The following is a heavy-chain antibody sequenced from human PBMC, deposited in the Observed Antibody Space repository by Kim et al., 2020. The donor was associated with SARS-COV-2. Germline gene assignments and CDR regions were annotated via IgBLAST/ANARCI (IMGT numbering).Heavy chain of an antibody. Sequence: GGSLRLSCAASGFTFSSYAMHWVRQAPGKGLEWVAVISYDGSNKYYADSVKGRFTISRDNSKNTLYLQMNSLRAEDTAVYYCARDTYYDFWSGYQFDFDYWGQGTLVTVSS. CDR3: ARDTYYDFWSGYQFDFDY. CDR2: ISYDGSNK. D-gene: IGHD3-3*01. CDR1: GFTFSSYA. J-gene: IGHJ4*02. V-gene: IGHV3-30-3*01.